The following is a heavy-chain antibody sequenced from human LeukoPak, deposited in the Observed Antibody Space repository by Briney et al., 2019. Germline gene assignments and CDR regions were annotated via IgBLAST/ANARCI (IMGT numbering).Heavy chain of an antibody. V-gene: IGHV1-2*06. J-gene: IGHJ4*02. D-gene: IGHD3-22*01. Sequence: ASVKVSCKASGYTFTGYYMHWVRQAPGQGLEWMGRTNPNSGGTNYAQRFQGRVTMTRDTSISTAYMELSRLRSDDTAVYYCARRSYYDRFDYWGQGTLVTVSS. CDR1: GYTFTGYY. CDR2: TNPNSGGT. CDR3: ARRSYYDRFDY.